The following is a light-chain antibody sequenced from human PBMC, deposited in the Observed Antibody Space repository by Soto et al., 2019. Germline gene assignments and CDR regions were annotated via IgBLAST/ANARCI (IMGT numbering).Light chain of an antibody. Sequence: EIVLTQSPATLSLSPGERATLSCRASQSVSSYLAWYQQKPGQAPRLLIYDASNRATGIPARFSGSGSGTVFTLTSSSLGPEDCAVCYCQQRSNWPWTFGQGTKVEIK. CDR1: QSVSSY. J-gene: IGKJ1*01. CDR3: QQRSNWPWT. CDR2: DAS. V-gene: IGKV3-11*01.